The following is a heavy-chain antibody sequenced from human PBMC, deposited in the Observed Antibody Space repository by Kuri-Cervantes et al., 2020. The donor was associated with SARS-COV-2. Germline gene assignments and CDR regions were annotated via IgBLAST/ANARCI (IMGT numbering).Heavy chain of an antibody. Sequence: LRLSCAVYGGSSTGYYWSWIRQPPGNGLEWNGEINQSGSTNINPALKGRVTISVDTSKTQFTLKLSSVNAADAAVYSCARGRQFWDIVVVVAAWWFDPWGQGTLVTVSS. CDR3: ARGRQFWDIVVVVAAWWFDP. V-gene: IGHV4-34*01. J-gene: IGHJ5*02. CDR2: INQSGST. CDR1: GGSSTGYY. D-gene: IGHD2-15*01.